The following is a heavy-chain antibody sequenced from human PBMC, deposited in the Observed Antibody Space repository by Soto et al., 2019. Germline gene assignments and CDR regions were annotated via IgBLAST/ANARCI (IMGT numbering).Heavy chain of an antibody. CDR1: GASFSGYY. CDR2: INHSGST. J-gene: IGHJ5*02. CDR3: ARRVLVRGVISRWFDP. V-gene: IGHV4-34*01. Sequence: PSETLSLTFAVYGASFSGYYWSWIRQPPGKGLEWIGEINHSGSTNYNPSLKSRVTISVDTSKNQFSLKLSSVTAADTAVYYCARRVLVRGVISRWFDPWGQGTLVTVSS. D-gene: IGHD3-10*01.